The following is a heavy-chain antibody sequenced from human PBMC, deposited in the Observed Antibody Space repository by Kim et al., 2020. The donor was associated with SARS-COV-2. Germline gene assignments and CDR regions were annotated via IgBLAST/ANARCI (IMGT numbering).Heavy chain of an antibody. J-gene: IGHJ4*01. V-gene: IGHV3-11*05. CDR3: VREDFCGGDCPNFDF. CDR1: GFTFSNYY. Sequence: GGSRRLSCAASGFTFSNYYMSWIRQAPGKGLEWLAYISNGGAYSDYSESLQGRFTISRDTAKNSLFLHMSSLRVKDTAVYYCVREDFCGGDCPNFDFCG. D-gene: IGHD2-21*02. CDR2: ISNGGAYS.